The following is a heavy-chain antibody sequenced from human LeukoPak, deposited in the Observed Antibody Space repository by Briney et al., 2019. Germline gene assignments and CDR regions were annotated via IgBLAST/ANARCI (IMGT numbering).Heavy chain of an antibody. J-gene: IGHJ4*02. CDR3: ARGTFLTAPDY. D-gene: IGHD3-9*01. CDR2: IYSGGST. CDR1: GFTVSSNY. V-gene: IGHV3-66*02. Sequence: GGSLRLSCAASGFTVSSNYMSWVRQAPGKGLEWVSVIYSGGSTYYADSVKGRFTISRDNSKNTLYLQMNSLRAEDTAVYYCARGTFLTAPDYWGQGTLVTVSS.